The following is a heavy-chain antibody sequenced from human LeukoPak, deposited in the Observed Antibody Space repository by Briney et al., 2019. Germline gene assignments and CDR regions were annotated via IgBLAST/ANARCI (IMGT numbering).Heavy chain of an antibody. V-gene: IGHV1-69*01. CDR2: IIPIFGTA. J-gene: IGHJ4*02. CDR3: AKLLILNYVWGNYRVRGYYFDY. CDR1: GGTFSSYA. Sequence: SVKVSCKASGGTFSSYAISWVRQAPGQGLEWMGGIIPIFGTANYAQKFQGRVTITADESTSTAYMELSSLRSEDTAVYYCAKLLILNYVWGNYRVRGYYFDYWGQGTLVTVSS. D-gene: IGHD3-16*02.